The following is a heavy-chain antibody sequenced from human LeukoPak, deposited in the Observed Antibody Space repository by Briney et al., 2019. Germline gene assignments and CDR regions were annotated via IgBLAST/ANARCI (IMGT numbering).Heavy chain of an antibody. V-gene: IGHV1-8*01. J-gene: IGHJ5*02. CDR3: ARGFNYYGSAPFDP. CDR1: GYTFTSYD. Sequence: GASVKVSCKASGYTFTSYDINWVRQATGLGLEWMGWMNPNSGNTGYAQKFQGRVTMTRNTSISTAYMELSSLRSEDTAVYYCARGFNYYGSAPFDPWGQGTLVTVSS. D-gene: IGHD3-10*01. CDR2: MNPNSGNT.